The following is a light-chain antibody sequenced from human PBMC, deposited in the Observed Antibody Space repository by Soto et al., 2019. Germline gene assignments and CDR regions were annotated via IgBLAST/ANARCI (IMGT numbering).Light chain of an antibody. CDR2: DAS. CDR3: QQRSNWPLT. V-gene: IGKV3-11*01. CDR1: QSVSSF. J-gene: IGKJ4*01. Sequence: EIVLTQSPATLSLSPGERATLSCRASQSVSSFLAWYQQKSGQPPRLLVSDASKRATGVPARFSGSGSGTDFTLIISSLEPEDFAIYYCQQRSNWPLTFGAGTKVEIK.